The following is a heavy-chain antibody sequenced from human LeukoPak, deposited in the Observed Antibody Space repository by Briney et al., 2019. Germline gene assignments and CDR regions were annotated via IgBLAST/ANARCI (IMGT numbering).Heavy chain of an antibody. D-gene: IGHD3-3*01. CDR2: IYSGGST. CDR3: AKNRDFWSGYYDFDY. Sequence: GGSLRLSCAASGFTFDDYAMHWVRQAPGKGLEWVSVIYSGGSTYYADSVKGRFTISRDNSKNTLYLQMNSLRAEDTAVYYCAKNRDFWSGYYDFDYWGQGTLVTVSS. V-gene: IGHV3-NL1*01. J-gene: IGHJ4*02. CDR1: GFTFDDYA.